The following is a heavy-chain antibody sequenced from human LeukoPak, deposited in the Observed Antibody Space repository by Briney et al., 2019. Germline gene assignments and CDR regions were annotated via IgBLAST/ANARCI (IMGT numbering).Heavy chain of an antibody. J-gene: IGHJ3*02. D-gene: IGHD6-19*01. V-gene: IGHV3-74*01. CDR1: GFTFNRFW. CDR2: IISDGSST. Sequence: GGSLRLSCAASGFTFNRFWMHWVRQAPGKGLVWVSRIISDGSSTNYADSVKGRFTISRDNAKNTLYLQMNSLRAEDTALYYCAREDVDITVATSGAFDIWGQGTMVTASS. CDR3: AREDVDITVATSGAFDI.